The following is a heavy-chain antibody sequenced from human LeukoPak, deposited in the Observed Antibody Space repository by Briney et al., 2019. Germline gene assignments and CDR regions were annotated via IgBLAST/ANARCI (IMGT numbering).Heavy chain of an antibody. CDR2: ISISSGTI. CDR1: GFAFSSHS. V-gene: IGHV3-48*04. CDR3: CSGGTVYYYGMDV. J-gene: IGHJ6*02. Sequence: GGSLRLSCAAPGFAFSSHSMNWVRQAPGEGLEWVSYISISSGTIYYADSVKGRFTISRDDVKNSLYLQMNSLRVEDTAAYYCCSGGTVYYYGMDVWGQGTTVTVSS. D-gene: IGHD2-15*01.